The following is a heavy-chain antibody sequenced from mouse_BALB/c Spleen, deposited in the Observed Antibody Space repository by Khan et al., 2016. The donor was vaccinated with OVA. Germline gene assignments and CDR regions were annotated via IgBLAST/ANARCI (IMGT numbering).Heavy chain of an antibody. CDR3: ARDDYGNFLYFDY. J-gene: IGHJ2*01. CDR2: INPGSGGT. Sequence: QVQLQQSGGEVIRPGTSVKVSCKASGYAFSHYLIEWVKQRPGQGLEWIGVINPGSGGTNYNEKFKGKATLTADKSSSTAYMQLSSLTSDDSAVYFCARDDYGNFLYFDYWSQGTTLTVSS. D-gene: IGHD2-1*01. V-gene: IGHV1-54*01. CDR1: GYAFSHYL.